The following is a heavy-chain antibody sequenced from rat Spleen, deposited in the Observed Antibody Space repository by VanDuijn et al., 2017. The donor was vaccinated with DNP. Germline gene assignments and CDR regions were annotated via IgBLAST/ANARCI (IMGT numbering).Heavy chain of an antibody. CDR2: ISTVGDNS. CDR1: GFTFSDYN. Sequence: EVKLLESGGGLVQPGGSLRLSCAASGFTFSDYNMAWVRLAPKKGLEWVASISTVGDNSDYRDSVKGRFTISRDNAKNTQYLQMDSLRSEDTATYYCVTGVYRGYEDWFAYWGQGTLVTVSS. CDR3: VTGVYRGYEDWFAY. J-gene: IGHJ3*01. V-gene: IGHV5S13*01. D-gene: IGHD2-3*01.